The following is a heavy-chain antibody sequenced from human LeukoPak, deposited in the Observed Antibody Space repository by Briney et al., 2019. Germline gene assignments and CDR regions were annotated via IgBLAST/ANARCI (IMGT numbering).Heavy chain of an antibody. V-gene: IGHV1-18*01. Sequence: ASVKVSCKASGYTFTSYGTSWVRQAPGQGLEWMGWISAYNGNTNYAQKLQGRVTMTTDTSTSTAYMELRSLRSDDTAVYYCARGSGRFLEWLEYYYYGMDVWGQGTTVTVSS. D-gene: IGHD3-3*01. CDR2: ISAYNGNT. CDR3: ARGSGRFLEWLEYYYYGMDV. J-gene: IGHJ6*02. CDR1: GYTFTSYG.